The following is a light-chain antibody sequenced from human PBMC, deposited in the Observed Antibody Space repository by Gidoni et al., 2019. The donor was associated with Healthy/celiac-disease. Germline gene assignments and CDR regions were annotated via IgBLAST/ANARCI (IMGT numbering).Light chain of an antibody. CDR1: QSVSSSY. V-gene: IGKV3-20*01. Sequence: EFVLTQSPGSLSLSPGERATLSCMARQSVSSSYLAWYQQKPGQAPRLLIYGASSRATGIPDRFSGSGSGTDFTLTISRLEPEDFAVYYCQKYGSSPWTFGQGTKVEIK. CDR2: GAS. CDR3: QKYGSSPWT. J-gene: IGKJ1*01.